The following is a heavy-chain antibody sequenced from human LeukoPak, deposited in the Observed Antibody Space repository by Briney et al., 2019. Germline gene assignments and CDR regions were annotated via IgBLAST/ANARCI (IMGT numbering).Heavy chain of an antibody. CDR1: GYTFTSYG. CDR2: ISAYNGNT. Sequence: ASVKVSCKASGYTFTSYGISWVRQAPGQGLEWMGWISAYNGNTNYAQKLQGRVTMTTDTSTSTAYMELRSLRSDDTAVYYCARDWGDGYNFLLRSDYWGQGTLVTVSS. D-gene: IGHD5-24*01. V-gene: IGHV1-18*01. CDR3: ARDWGDGYNFLLRSDY. J-gene: IGHJ4*02.